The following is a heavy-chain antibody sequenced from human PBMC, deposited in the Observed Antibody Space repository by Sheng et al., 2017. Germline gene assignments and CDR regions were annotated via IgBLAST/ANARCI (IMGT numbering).Heavy chain of an antibody. J-gene: IGHJ4*02. CDR2: IRYDGSNK. CDR3: ARGYSYGHQDLLFFDY. Sequence: QVQLVESGGGVVQPGGSLRLSCAASGFTFSSYGMHWVRQAPGKGLEWVAFIRYDGSNKYYADSVKGRFTISRDNSKNTLYLQMNSLRAEDTAVYYCARGYSYGHQDLLFFDYWGQGTLVTVSS. D-gene: IGHD5-18*01. V-gene: IGHV3-30*02. CDR1: GFTFSSYG.